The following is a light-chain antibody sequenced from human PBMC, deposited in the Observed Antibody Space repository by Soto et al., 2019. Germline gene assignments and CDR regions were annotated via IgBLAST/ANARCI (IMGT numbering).Light chain of an antibody. CDR3: QQYNSYSWK. J-gene: IGKJ1*01. Sequence: DIQMTQSPSTLSASVGDRVTITCRASQSISSWLAWYQQQPGKAPKLLIYKASSLESGVPSRFSGSGSGTEFTLTISSLQPDDVATYYCQQYNSYSWKFGQGTKVEIK. CDR2: KAS. V-gene: IGKV1-5*03. CDR1: QSISSW.